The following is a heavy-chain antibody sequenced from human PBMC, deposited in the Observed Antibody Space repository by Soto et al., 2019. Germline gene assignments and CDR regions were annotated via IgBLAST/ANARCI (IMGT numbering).Heavy chain of an antibody. CDR3: AKETFCGVSAFDI. D-gene: IGHD2-8*01. Sequence: EVQLVESGGGLVQPGRSLRLSCAASGFTFDDYAMHWVRQAPGKGLEWVSGISWNSGSIGYADFVKGRFTISRDNAKNSQYLQMNSLRAEDTAVYYCAKETFCGVSAFDIWGQGTMVTVSS. CDR1: GFTFDDYA. CDR2: ISWNSGSI. J-gene: IGHJ3*02. V-gene: IGHV3-9*01.